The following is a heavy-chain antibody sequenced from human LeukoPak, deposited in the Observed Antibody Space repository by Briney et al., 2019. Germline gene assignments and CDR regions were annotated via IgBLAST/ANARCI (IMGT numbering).Heavy chain of an antibody. CDR3: ARATANYYDSHAFDI. D-gene: IGHD3-22*01. Sequence: PSQTLSLTCTVSGGSISSGGYYWSWIRQPAGKGLEWIGRIYATGTTNYNPSLKSRVTMSVDTSQNQFSLKLNSVTAADTAVYYCARATANYYDSHAFDIWGQGTMVTVSS. V-gene: IGHV4-61*02. CDR2: IYATGTT. J-gene: IGHJ3*02. CDR1: GGSISSGGYY.